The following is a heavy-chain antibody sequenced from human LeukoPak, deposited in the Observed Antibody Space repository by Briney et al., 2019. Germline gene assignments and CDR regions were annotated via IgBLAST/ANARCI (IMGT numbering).Heavy chain of an antibody. CDR2: INSDGNII. Sequence: GGSLRLSFEASGFSFISYLMHWVRPAPGKGVVWVSRINSDGNIINYADSVKGRFTMSRDNAKNTLYLQMNSLRAEDTAVYFCVRDGYNPYYYYYMDVWGKGTTVTISS. V-gene: IGHV3-74*01. J-gene: IGHJ6*03. D-gene: IGHD5-18*01. CDR3: VRDGYNPYYYYYMDV. CDR1: GFSFISYL.